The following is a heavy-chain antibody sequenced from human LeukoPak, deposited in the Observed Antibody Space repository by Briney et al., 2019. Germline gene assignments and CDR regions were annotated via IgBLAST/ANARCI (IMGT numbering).Heavy chain of an antibody. V-gene: IGHV3-53*01. CDR1: GFTVSSNY. CDR2: IYSGGRT. D-gene: IGHD3-22*01. CDR3: GKETYYYDRSGYGSAFDY. Sequence: PGGSLRLSCAASGFTVSSNYMSWVRQAPGKGLEWVSVIYSGGRTYYADSVKGRFTISRDNSKNTLYLQMNSLRAEDTAVYYCGKETYYYDRSGYGSAFDYWGQGAKVTVSS. J-gene: IGHJ3*01.